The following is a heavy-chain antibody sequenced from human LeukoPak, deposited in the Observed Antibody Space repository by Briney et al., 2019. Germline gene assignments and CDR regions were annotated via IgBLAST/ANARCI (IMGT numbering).Heavy chain of an antibody. CDR1: GYTFTSYD. CDR3: ARPTSYYDYVWGSYRRTNWFDP. D-gene: IGHD3-16*02. J-gene: IGHJ5*02. CDR2: MNPNSGNT. Sequence: ASVKVSCKASGYTFTSYDIDWVRQATGQGLEWMGWMNPNSGNTGYAQKFQGRVTMTRNTSISTAYMELSSLRSEDTAVYYCARPTSYYDYVWGSYRRTNWFDPWGQGTLVTVSS. V-gene: IGHV1-8*01.